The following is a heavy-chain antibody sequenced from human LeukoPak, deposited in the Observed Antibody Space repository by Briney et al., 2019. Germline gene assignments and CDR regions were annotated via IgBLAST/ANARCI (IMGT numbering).Heavy chain of an antibody. Sequence: PSETLSLTCTVSGGSISRYYWSWIRQPAGRGLEWIGRIYSSGTTNYNPSLKSRVTMSVDTSKNQFSLKLSSMTAADTAVYYCARGGSSAAAVFDYWGQGTLVTVSS. J-gene: IGHJ4*02. V-gene: IGHV4-4*07. D-gene: IGHD6-13*01. CDR2: IYSSGTT. CDR1: GGSISRYY. CDR3: ARGGSSAAAVFDY.